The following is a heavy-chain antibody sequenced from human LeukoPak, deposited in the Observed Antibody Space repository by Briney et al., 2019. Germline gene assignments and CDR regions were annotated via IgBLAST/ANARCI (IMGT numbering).Heavy chain of an antibody. CDR3: ARVGYGYGPYGMGV. J-gene: IGHJ6*02. D-gene: IGHD5-18*01. V-gene: IGHV4-59*01. CDR2: IYYSGST. CDR1: GGSISNYY. Sequence: SETLSLTCTVSGGSISNYYWSWIRQPPGKGLEWIGYIYYSGSTNYNPSLKSRVTISVDTSKNQFSLKLTSVSAADTAVYYCARVGYGYGPYGMGVWGQGTTVTVSS.